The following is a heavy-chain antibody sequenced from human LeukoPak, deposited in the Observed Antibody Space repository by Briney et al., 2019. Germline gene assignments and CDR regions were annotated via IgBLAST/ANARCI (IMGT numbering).Heavy chain of an antibody. CDR1: GFSVSSDY. D-gene: IGHD5-12*01. V-gene: IGHV3-53*01. Sequence: GGSLRLSCAASGFSVSSDYMIWVRQAPGKGLEWVSVIYSGGGTYYADSVKGRFTISRDNSKNTVYLQMNSLRAEDTAVYYCARGLSGYAWGYWGQGTLVTVSS. CDR3: ARGLSGYAWGY. J-gene: IGHJ4*02. CDR2: IYSGGGT.